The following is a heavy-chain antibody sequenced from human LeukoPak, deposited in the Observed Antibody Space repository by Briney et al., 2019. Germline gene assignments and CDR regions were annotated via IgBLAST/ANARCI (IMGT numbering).Heavy chain of an antibody. CDR3: AKEGANYDFWSGRLYYFDY. J-gene: IGHJ4*02. CDR2: ISGSGGST. Sequence: GGSLRLSCAASGFTFSSYAMSWVRQAPGKGLEWVSAISGSGGSTYYADALKGRSTISRDNSKNTLYLQMNSLRAEDTAVYYCAKEGANYDFWSGRLYYFDYWGQGTLVTVSS. D-gene: IGHD3-3*01. V-gene: IGHV3-23*01. CDR1: GFTFSSYA.